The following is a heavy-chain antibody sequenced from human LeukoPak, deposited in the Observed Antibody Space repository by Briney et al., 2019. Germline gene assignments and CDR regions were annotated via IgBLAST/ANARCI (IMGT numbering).Heavy chain of an antibody. J-gene: IGHJ4*02. D-gene: IGHD6-25*01. CDR1: GFTFSSYA. CDR2: ISYDGSNK. V-gene: IGHV3-30*14. CDR3: GRDLIGTAASWDC. Sequence: GGSLRLSCAASGFTFSSYAMHWVRQAPGKGLERVAVISYDGSNKYCADSVKGRFTISRDNSKNTLYLQMNSLRVEDTAVYYCGRDLIGTAASWDCWGQGTLVTVSS.